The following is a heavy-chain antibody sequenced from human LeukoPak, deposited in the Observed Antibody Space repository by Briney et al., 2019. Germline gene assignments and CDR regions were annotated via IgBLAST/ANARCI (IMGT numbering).Heavy chain of an antibody. Sequence: SETLSLTCTVSGGSISSYYWSWLRQPPGKGLEWLGYIYYSGSTNYNPSLKSRVTISVDTSKNQFSLKLSSVTAADTAVYYCARGGLNYYDSSGYYYVGAFDIWGQGTMVTVSS. CDR3: ARGGLNYYDSSGYYYVGAFDI. CDR2: IYYSGST. CDR1: GGSISSYY. V-gene: IGHV4-59*01. D-gene: IGHD3-22*01. J-gene: IGHJ3*02.